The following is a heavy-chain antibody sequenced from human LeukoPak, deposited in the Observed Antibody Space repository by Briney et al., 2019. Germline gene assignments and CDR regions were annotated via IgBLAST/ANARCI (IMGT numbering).Heavy chain of an antibody. CDR1: GGSFSGYY. Sequence: PSETLSLTCAVYGGSFSGYYWSWIRQPPGKGLEWIGEINHSGSTNYNPSLKSRVTISVDTSKNQFSLKLSSVTAADTAVYYCARGPAFGGYYGSRWFDPWGQGTLVTVSS. J-gene: IGHJ5*02. V-gene: IGHV4-34*01. CDR3: ARGPAFGGYYGSRWFDP. CDR2: INHSGST. D-gene: IGHD3-22*01.